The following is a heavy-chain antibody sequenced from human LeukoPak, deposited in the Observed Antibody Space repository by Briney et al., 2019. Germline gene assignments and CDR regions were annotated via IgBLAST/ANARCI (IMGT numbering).Heavy chain of an antibody. CDR2: IPYDGSNK. Sequence: GGSLRLSCAASGFTFSSYAMHWVRQAPGKGLEWVALIPYDGSNKYYADSVKGRFTVSRDNSKNTLYLQMNSLRAEDTAVYYCARGTYSSSWYLSSLSWDYWGQGTLVTVSS. J-gene: IGHJ4*02. V-gene: IGHV3-30*04. D-gene: IGHD6-13*01. CDR3: ARGTYSSSWYLSSLSWDY. CDR1: GFTFSSYA.